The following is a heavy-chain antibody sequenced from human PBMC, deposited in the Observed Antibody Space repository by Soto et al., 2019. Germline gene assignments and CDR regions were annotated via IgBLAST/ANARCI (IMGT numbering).Heavy chain of an antibody. V-gene: IGHV3-23*01. CDR3: ARKVSGSTGRPDLWYFDL. Sequence: EVQLLDSGGGLVQPGGSLRLSCAASGFTFSGYALTWVRQAPGKGLEWVSAISGGGDATFYADSVKGRFTISRDNSKNPLYVQMNTLRGEDTAVYYCARKVSGSTGRPDLWYFDLWGRGTLVTVSS. CDR2: ISGGGDAT. D-gene: IGHD3-10*01. CDR1: GFTFSGYA. J-gene: IGHJ2*01.